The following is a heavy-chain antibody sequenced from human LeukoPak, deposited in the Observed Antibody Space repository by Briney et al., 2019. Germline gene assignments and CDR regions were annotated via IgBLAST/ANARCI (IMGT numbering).Heavy chain of an antibody. J-gene: IGHJ4*02. Sequence: GGSLRLSCAASGFTFSSYSMNWVRQAPGKGLEWVSYISSSSSTIYYADSVKGRFTISRDNAKNSLYLQMNSLRAEDTAVYYCARDYGSGSYSYYFDYWGQGTLVTVSS. CDR2: ISSSSSTI. V-gene: IGHV3-48*04. CDR3: ARDYGSGSYSYYFDY. CDR1: GFTFSSYS. D-gene: IGHD3-10*01.